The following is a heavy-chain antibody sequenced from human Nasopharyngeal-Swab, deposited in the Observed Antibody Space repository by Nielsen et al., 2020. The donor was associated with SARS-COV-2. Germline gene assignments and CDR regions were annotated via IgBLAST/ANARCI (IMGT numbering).Heavy chain of an antibody. J-gene: IGHJ3*02. D-gene: IGHD1-7*01. CDR3: ARGEGITGTTPGAFDI. CDR2: INHSGST. Sequence: WIRQPPGKGLEWIGEINHSGSTNYNPSLKGRVTITVDTSKNQFSLKLSTLTAADTAVYYCARGEGITGTTPGAFDIWGQGTMVTVSS. V-gene: IGHV4-34*01.